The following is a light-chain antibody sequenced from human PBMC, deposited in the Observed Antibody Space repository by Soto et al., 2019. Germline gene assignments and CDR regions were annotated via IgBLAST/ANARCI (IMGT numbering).Light chain of an antibody. CDR3: QQYNTYLT. CDR2: KAS. CDR1: QSISSW. J-gene: IGKJ1*01. Sequence: DIQMTQSPSTLSASVGDRVTITCRASQSISSWLAWYQQKPGKAPKLLIYKASSLESGVPSRFSGSGSGTEFTLTITSLQPDDSATYYCQQYNTYLTFGQGTKVDI. V-gene: IGKV1-5*03.